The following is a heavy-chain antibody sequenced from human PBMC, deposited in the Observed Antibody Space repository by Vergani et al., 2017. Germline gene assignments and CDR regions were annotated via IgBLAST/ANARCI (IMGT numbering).Heavy chain of an antibody. V-gene: IGHV3-74*01. CDR1: GFTFSNYW. Sequence: VQLVESGGGLVQPGGSLRLSCTASGFTFSNYWMQWVRQAPGKGLMWVSRINSDGDSTSYADSVKGRFTISRDNAKNTLYLQMNSLRVEDTGVYYCARARCIETCYMSNWLDYWGQGTLVTVSS. CDR3: ARARCIETCYMSNWLDY. J-gene: IGHJ4*02. D-gene: IGHD3-9*01. CDR2: INSDGDST.